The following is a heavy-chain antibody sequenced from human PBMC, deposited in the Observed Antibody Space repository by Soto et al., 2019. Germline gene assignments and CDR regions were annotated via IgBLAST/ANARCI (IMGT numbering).Heavy chain of an antibody. V-gene: IGHV3-30-3*01. CDR3: AREGVEQLVYEHYYYYGMDV. CDR1: GFTFSSYA. J-gene: IGHJ6*02. CDR2: ISYDGSNK. D-gene: IGHD6-6*01. Sequence: GGSLRLSCAASGFTFSSYAMHWVRQAPGKGLEWVAVISYDGSNKYYADSVKGRFTISRDNSKNTLYLQMNSLRAEDTAVYYCAREGVEQLVYEHYYYYGMDVWGQGTTVTVSS.